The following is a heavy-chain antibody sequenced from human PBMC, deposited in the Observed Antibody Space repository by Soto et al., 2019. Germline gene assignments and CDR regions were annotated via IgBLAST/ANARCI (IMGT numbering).Heavy chain of an antibody. J-gene: IGHJ4*02. V-gene: IGHV4-34*01. CDR3: ARARYYYDSSGYYGY. Sequence: SETLSLTCAVYGGSFSGYYWSWIRQPPGKGLEWIGEINHSGSTNYNPSLKSRVTISVDTSKNQFSMKLSSVTAADTAVYYCARARYYYDSSGYYGYWGQGTLVTVSS. CDR1: GGSFSGYY. D-gene: IGHD3-22*01. CDR2: INHSGST.